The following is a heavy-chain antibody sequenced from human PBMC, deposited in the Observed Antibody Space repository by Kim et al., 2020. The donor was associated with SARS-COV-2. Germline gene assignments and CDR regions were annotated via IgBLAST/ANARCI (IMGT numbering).Heavy chain of an antibody. D-gene: IGHD1-7*01. J-gene: IGHJ4*02. Sequence: GGSLRLSCAASGFTFSSYAMSWVRQAPGKGLEWVSVIYSGGSSTYYADSVKGRFTISRDNSKNTLYLQMNSLRAEDTAVYYCAKGPTGTTSYFDYWGQGTLVTVSS. V-gene: IGHV3-23*03. CDR2: IYSGGSST. CDR1: GFTFSSYA. CDR3: AKGPTGTTSYFDY.